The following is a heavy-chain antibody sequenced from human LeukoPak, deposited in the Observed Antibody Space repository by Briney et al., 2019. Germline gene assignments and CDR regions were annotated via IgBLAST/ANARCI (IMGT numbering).Heavy chain of an antibody. V-gene: IGHV1-8*03. CDR3: ARLAVVDYYMDV. D-gene: IGHD3-22*01. Sequence: ASVKVSCKASGYTFTSYDINWVRQATGQGLEWMGWMNPNSGNTGYAQKFQGRVTITRNTSISTAYMELSSPRSEDTAVYYCARLAVVDYYMDVWGKGTTVTVSS. J-gene: IGHJ6*03. CDR1: GYTFTSYD. CDR2: MNPNSGNT.